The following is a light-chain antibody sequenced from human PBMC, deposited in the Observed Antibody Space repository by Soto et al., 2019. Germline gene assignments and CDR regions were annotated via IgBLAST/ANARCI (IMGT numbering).Light chain of an antibody. CDR3: QQYGSSGT. Sequence: EIVMTQTPLSSPVTLGQAASISCRSSQSLLHSDGNTYLSWFQQRPGQPPRLLIYKVSDRFSGVPDRFSGSGAGTDFTLTISRLEPEDFAVYYCQQYGSSGTFGQGTKVAIK. V-gene: IGKV2-24*01. CDR2: KVS. J-gene: IGKJ1*01. CDR1: QSLLHSDGNTY.